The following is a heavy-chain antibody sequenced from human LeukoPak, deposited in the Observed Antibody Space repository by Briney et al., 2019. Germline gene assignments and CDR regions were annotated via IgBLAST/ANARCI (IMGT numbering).Heavy chain of an antibody. CDR3: ARGAGYNYPYYFDY. CDR2: ISYGGSNK. Sequence: PGGSLRLSCAASGFTFSSYAMHWVRQAPGKGLEWVAVISYGGSNKYYADSVKGRFTISRDNSKNTLYLQMNSLRAEDTAVYYCARGAGYNYPYYFDYWGQGTLVTVSS. CDR1: GFTFSSYA. V-gene: IGHV3-30*04. D-gene: IGHD5-24*01. J-gene: IGHJ4*02.